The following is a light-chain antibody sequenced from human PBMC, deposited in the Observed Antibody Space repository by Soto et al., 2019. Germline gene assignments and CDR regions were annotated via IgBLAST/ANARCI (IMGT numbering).Light chain of an antibody. CDR3: CSYAGINNLGV. CDR2: DVT. V-gene: IGLV2-11*01. Sequence: QSALTQPRSVSGSPGQSVTISCTGTSSDIGGYNYVSWYQQHPDKAPKVIIYDVTERPSGVPDRFSGSKSGNTASLSISGLQADDEADYYCCSYAGINNLGVFGTGTKVTV. J-gene: IGLJ1*01. CDR1: SSDIGGYNY.